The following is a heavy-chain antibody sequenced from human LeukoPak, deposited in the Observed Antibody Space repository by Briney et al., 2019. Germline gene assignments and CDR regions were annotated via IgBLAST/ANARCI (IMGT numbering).Heavy chain of an antibody. D-gene: IGHD6-19*01. J-gene: IGHJ4*02. CDR3: ARHRQWLGPFDY. CDR2: IHYSGTT. Sequence: SETLSLTCTVSGGSISGYYWSWIRQPPGNGLEWVAYIHYSGTTTYNPSLKSRVTISVDTSKNQFSLKLNSVTAADTAVYYCARHRQWLGPFDYWGQGTLVTVSS. V-gene: IGHV4-59*08. CDR1: GGSISGYY.